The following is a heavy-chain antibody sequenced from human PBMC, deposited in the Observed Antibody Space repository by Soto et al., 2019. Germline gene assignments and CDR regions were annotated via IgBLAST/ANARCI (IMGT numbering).Heavy chain of an antibody. CDR2: IIPILGIA. CDR3: ANKDFDSSEYYYYGMDV. D-gene: IGHD3-22*01. V-gene: IGHV1-69*02. J-gene: IGHJ6*02. Sequence: QVQLVQSGAEVKKPGSSVKVSCKASGGTFSSYTISWVRQAPGQGLEWMGRIIPILGIANYAQKFQRRVTITADKSTSTAYMELSSLRSEDTAVYYCANKDFDSSEYYYYGMDVWGQGTTVTVSS. CDR1: GGTFSSYT.